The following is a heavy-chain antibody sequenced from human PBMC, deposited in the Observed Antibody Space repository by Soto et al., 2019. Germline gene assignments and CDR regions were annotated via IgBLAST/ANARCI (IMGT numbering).Heavy chain of an antibody. CDR3: ARRDIWYYDRSGYSPFDH. D-gene: IGHD3-22*01. CDR2: IDYSGST. CDR1: GGSINNNDHY. Sequence: SETLSLTCTVSGGSINNNDHYWGWVRQPPGKGLEWVGNIDYSGSTYYKPSLKSRVTISVDTSKNQFSLKLSSVTAADTAVYYCARRDIWYYDRSGYSPFDHWGQGTLVTVSS. J-gene: IGHJ4*02. V-gene: IGHV4-39*01.